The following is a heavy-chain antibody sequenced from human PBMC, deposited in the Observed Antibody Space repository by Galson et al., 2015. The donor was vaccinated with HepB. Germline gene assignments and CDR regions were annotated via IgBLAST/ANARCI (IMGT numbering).Heavy chain of an antibody. CDR3: AKLVLGTGY. CDR2: IWPGDSDT. CDR1: GYSFTSYW. J-gene: IGHJ4*02. D-gene: IGHD3/OR15-3a*01. V-gene: IGHV5-51*03. Sequence: QSGAEVKRPGESLKISCKGSGYSFTSYWIGWVRQMPGKGLEWMGIIWPGDSDTKYSPSFEGQVTISADKSINTVYLQWTSLKASDTAIYYCAKLVLGTGYWGQGTLVTVSS.